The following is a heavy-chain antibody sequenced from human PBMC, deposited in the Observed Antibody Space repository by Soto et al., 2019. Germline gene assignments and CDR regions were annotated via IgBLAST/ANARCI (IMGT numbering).Heavy chain of an antibody. Sequence: EVQLLESGGGLVQPGGSLRLSCAASGFTLTTHGMCWVRQAPGKGLEWVSTFSGSETHYTDSVKGRFTISRDISKNTLYLQMDSLRVEDTAVYYCANTYGAGNHYNAYWGQGTLVTFAA. CDR3: ANTYGAGNHYNAY. CDR2: FSGSET. D-gene: IGHD3-10*01. V-gene: IGHV3-23*01. CDR1: GFTLTTHG. J-gene: IGHJ4*02.